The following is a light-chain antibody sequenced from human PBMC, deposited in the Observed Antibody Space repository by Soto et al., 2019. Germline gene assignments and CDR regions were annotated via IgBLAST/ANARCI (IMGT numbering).Light chain of an antibody. J-gene: IGLJ3*02. V-gene: IGLV1-44*01. Sequence: QSVLTQPPSTSGTPGQRVTISCSGSSSNIGTNTVNWYQQVPGTAPKLLIYGNSNRPSGVPDRFSGSKSGTSASLAISGLQAEDEADYYCQSYDSSLSWVFGGGTKLTVL. CDR2: GNS. CDR1: SSNIGTNT. CDR3: QSYDSSLSWV.